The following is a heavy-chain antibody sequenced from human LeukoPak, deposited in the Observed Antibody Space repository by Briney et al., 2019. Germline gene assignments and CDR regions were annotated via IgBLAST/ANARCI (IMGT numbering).Heavy chain of an antibody. D-gene: IGHD6-13*01. CDR3: ASPPIAAEGRID. V-gene: IGHV3-66*01. J-gene: IGHJ4*02. CDR2: IYSGGST. CDR1: GFTFSSNY. Sequence: GGSLRLSCAASGFTFSSNYMSWVRQAPGKGLEWVSVIYSGGSTYYADSVKGRFTISRDNSKNTLYLQMNSLRAEDTAVYYCASPPIAAEGRIDWGQGTLVTVSS.